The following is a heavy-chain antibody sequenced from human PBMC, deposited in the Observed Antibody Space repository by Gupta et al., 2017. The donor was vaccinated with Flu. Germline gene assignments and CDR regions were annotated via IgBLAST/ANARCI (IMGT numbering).Heavy chain of an antibody. CDR1: SYA. V-gene: IGHV3-23*01. CDR2: ISGSGGST. D-gene: IGHD3-3*01. Sequence: SYAMSWVRQAPGKGLEWVSAISGSGGSTYYADSAKGRFTISRDNSKNTLYLQMNSLRAEDTAVYYCAKDNDFWSGYYPLDAFDIWGQGTMVTVSS. CDR3: AKDNDFWSGYYPLDAFDI. J-gene: IGHJ3*02.